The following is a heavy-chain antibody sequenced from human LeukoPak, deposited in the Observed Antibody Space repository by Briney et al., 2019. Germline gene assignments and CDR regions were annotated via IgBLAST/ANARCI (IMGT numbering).Heavy chain of an antibody. CDR1: GGSISSYY. CDR3: ARSYSSGWYDSYGMDV. D-gene: IGHD6-19*01. J-gene: IGHJ6*02. Sequence: SETLSLTCTVSGGSISSYYWSWIRQPPGKGLEWIGYIYYSGSTNYNPSLKSRVTISVDTSKNQFSLKLSSVTAADTAVYYCARSYSSGWYDSYGMDVWGQGTTVTVSS. CDR2: IYYSGST. V-gene: IGHV4-59*01.